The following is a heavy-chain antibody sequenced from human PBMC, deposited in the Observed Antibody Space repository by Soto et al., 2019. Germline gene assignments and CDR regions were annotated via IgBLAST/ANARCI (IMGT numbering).Heavy chain of an antibody. Sequence: HSERMVLSSGVSAACSKSNSYWLWIRQPPGKGLEWIGAIHHSGTTYYTPSLKSRVTISMDMSKNHFSLRLTSVTAAYTAIYYCARGLYGGNFDYWGQGTPVPVS. J-gene: IGHJ4*02. D-gene: IGHD4-17*01. CDR1: AACSKSNSY. CDR2: IHHSGTT. V-gene: IGHV4-39*02. CDR3: ARGLYGGNFDY.